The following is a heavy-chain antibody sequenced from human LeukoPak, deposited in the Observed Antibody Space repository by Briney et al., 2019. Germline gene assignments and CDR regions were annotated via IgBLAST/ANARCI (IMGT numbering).Heavy chain of an antibody. CDR2: IFSSGPT. Sequence: EGSLRLSCAASGFTFSSYAMSWVRQAPGKGLEWVSVIFSSGPTYYADSVKGRFTISRDTSKNALYLQMNSLRAEDTAVYYCAISGLGFGEFRGLDYWGQGTLVTVST. D-gene: IGHD3-10*01. V-gene: IGHV3-23*01. J-gene: IGHJ4*02. CDR1: GFTFSSYA. CDR3: AISGLGFGEFRGLDY.